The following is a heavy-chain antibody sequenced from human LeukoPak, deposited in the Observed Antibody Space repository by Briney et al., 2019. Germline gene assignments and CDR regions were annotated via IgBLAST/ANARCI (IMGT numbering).Heavy chain of an antibody. V-gene: IGHV3-21*01. Sequence: GGSLRLSCAASGFTFSSYSMNWVRQAPGKGLEWVSSISSSSSYIYYADSVKGRFTISGDNAKNSLYLQMNSLRAENTAVYYCAMGGDGDYWGQGTLVTVSS. D-gene: IGHD2-21*02. CDR3: AMGGDGDY. CDR1: GFTFSSYS. CDR2: ISSSSSYI. J-gene: IGHJ4*02.